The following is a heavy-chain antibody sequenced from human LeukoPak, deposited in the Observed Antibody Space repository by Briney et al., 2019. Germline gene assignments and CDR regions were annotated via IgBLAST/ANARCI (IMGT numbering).Heavy chain of an antibody. D-gene: IGHD6-13*01. J-gene: IGHJ4*02. CDR3: ARDPPSRIAAAGTQFDY. CDR2: ISAYNGNT. V-gene: IGHV1-18*04. CDR1: GYTFTGYY. Sequence: ATVKVSCKASGYTFTGYYMHWVRQAPGQGLEWMGWISAYNGNTNYAQKLQGRVTMTTDTSTSTAYMELRSLRSDDTAVYYCARDPPSRIAAAGTQFDYWGQGTLVTVSS.